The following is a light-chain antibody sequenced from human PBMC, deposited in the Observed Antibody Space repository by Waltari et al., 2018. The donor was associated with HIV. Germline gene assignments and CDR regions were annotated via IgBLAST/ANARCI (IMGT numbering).Light chain of an antibody. CDR2: EVS. CDR1: SSDVDGYNY. V-gene: IGLV2-14*01. J-gene: IGLJ2*01. CDR3: SSYTSSSTLV. Sequence: QSALTQPASVSGSPGQSIPISCTGTSSDVDGYNYVSWYQQHPGKAHKLMIYEVSNRPAGGSNRFSGSKSGNTASLTISGLQAEDEADYYCSSYTSSSTLVFGGGTKLTVL.